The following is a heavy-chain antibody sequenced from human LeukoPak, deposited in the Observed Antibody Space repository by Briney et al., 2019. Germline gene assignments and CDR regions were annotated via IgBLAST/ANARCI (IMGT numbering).Heavy chain of an antibody. CDR1: GGSFSGYY. D-gene: IGHD3-22*01. V-gene: IGHV4-34*01. J-gene: IGHJ1*01. Sequence: SETLSLTXAVYGGSFSGYYWSWIRQPPGKGLEWIGEINHSGSTNYNPSLKSRVTISVDTSKNQFSLKLSSVTAADTAVYYCASTKDYYDSSGPPYWGQGTLVTVSS. CDR2: INHSGST. CDR3: ASTKDYYDSSGPPY.